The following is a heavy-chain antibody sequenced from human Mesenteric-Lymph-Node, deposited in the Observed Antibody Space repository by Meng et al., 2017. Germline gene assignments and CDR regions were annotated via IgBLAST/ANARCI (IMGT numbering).Heavy chain of an antibody. J-gene: IGHJ4*02. CDR3: TTLYGDSIS. D-gene: IGHD4-17*01. V-gene: IGHV4-4*02. CDR2: IYHSGRT. Sequence: QVGLLEPGPVLVTPSATLSLTFDVSCGSIRNDQWWSWVRQAPGKGLEGIGEIYHSGRTNYNPSVKSRVSMSVDKSQNHFSLRLSSVTAADTAVYYCTTLYGDSISWGQGTLVTVSS. CDR1: CGSIRNDQW.